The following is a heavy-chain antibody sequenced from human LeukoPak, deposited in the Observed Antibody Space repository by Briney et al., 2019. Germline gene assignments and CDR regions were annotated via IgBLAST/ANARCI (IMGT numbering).Heavy chain of an antibody. CDR3: ARDLGSYSSGWYMGFDY. V-gene: IGHV3-30*02. CDR2: IHTDQTIQ. J-gene: IGHJ4*02. CDR1: GFTFSGFG. Sequence: GGSLRLSCAASGFTFSGFGMHWVRQAPGKGLEWVAYIHTDQTIQYYADSVKGRFTISRDNAKNSLYLQMNSLRAEDTAIYYCARDLGSYSSGWYMGFDYWGQGTLVTVSS. D-gene: IGHD6-19*01.